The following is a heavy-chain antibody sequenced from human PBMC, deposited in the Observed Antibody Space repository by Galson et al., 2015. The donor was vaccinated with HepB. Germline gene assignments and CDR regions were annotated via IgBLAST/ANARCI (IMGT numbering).Heavy chain of an antibody. J-gene: IGHJ6*02. D-gene: IGHD3-10*01. CDR3: ARDPLLWFGESPREGYYYYYGMDV. CDR2: ISSSSSYI. CDR1: GFTFSSYS. Sequence: SLRLSCAASGFTFSSYSMNWVRQAPGKGLEWVSSISSSSSYIYYADSVKGRFTISRDNAKNSLYLQMNSLRAEDTAVYYCARDPLLWFGESPREGYYYYYGMDVWGQGTTVTASS. V-gene: IGHV3-21*01.